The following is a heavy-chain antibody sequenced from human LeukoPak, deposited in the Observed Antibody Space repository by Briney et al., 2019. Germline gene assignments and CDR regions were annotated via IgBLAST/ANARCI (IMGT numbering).Heavy chain of an antibody. CDR2: IYYSGST. D-gene: IGHD2-2*02. J-gene: IGHJ4*02. CDR1: GGSISSYY. CDR3: ARDEWYCSSTSCYTLHFDY. V-gene: IGHV4-59*12. Sequence: SETLSLTCTVSGGSISSYYWSWIRQPPGKGLEWIGYIYYSGSTNYNPSLKSRVTISADTSKNQFSLKLSSVTAADTAVYYCARDEWYCSSTSCYTLHFDYWGQGTLVTVSS.